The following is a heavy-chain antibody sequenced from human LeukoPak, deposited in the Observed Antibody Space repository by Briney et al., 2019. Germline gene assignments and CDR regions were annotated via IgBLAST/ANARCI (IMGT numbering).Heavy chain of an antibody. D-gene: IGHD5-12*01. V-gene: IGHV1-18*01. Sequence: ASVKVSCKASGYTFNRYGITWVRQAPGQGLEWMGRISGYNGNTNYAQKLQGRVTTTTDTSTSTAYMELRSLRSDDTAMYYCARDYGYGVTVMISDDYWGQGTLVTVSS. CDR2: ISGYNGNT. CDR1: GYTFNRYG. J-gene: IGHJ4*02. CDR3: ARDYGYGVTVMISDDY.